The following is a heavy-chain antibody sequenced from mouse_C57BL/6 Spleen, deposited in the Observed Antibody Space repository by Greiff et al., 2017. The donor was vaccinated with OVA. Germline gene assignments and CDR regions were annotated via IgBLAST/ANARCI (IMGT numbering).Heavy chain of an antibody. Sequence: EVKLMESGGDLVKPGGSLKLSCAASGFTFSSYGMSWVRQTPDKRLEWVATISSGGSYTYYPDSVKGRFTISRDNAKNTLYLQMSSLKSEDTAMYYCARHGTTVMDYWGQGTSVTVSS. D-gene: IGHD1-1*01. CDR3: ARHGTTVMDY. CDR2: ISSGGSYT. J-gene: IGHJ4*01. V-gene: IGHV5-6*01. CDR1: GFTFSSYG.